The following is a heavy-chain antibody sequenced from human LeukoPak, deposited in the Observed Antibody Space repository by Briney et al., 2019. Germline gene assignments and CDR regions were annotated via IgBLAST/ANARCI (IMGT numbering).Heavy chain of an antibody. J-gene: IGHJ3*02. CDR2: ISAYNGKT. CDR3: ARPDYGGNRGAFDI. Sequence: ASVKVSCKASGYKFNTYGISWVRQAPGQGLEWMRWISAYNGKTDYAQKFQGRVTMTTDTSTSTAYMELRSLRSDDTAVYYCARPDYGGNRGAFDIWGQGTMVTVSS. D-gene: IGHD4-23*01. V-gene: IGHV1-18*01. CDR1: GYKFNTYG.